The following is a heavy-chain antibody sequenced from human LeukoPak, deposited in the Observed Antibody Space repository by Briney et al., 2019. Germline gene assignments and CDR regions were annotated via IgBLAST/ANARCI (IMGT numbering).Heavy chain of an antibody. Sequence: ASVTVSCTASGYTFTSYGISWVRQAPGQGLEWMGWISAYNGNTNYAQKLQGRVTMTTDTSTSTAYMELRSLRSDDTAVYYCARYVYCSGGSCYINYYGMDVWGKGTTVTVSS. CDR2: ISAYNGNT. D-gene: IGHD2-15*01. J-gene: IGHJ6*04. V-gene: IGHV1-18*04. CDR3: ARYVYCSGGSCYINYYGMDV. CDR1: GYTFTSYG.